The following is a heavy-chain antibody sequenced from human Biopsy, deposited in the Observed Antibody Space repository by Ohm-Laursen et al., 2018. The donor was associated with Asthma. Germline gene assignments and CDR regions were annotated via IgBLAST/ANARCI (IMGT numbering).Heavy chain of an antibody. CDR1: GFSFGSFG. J-gene: IGHJ4*02. CDR3: ASRGGDFWSGYYMDY. D-gene: IGHD3-3*01. Sequence: SLRLSCSASGFSFGSFGMHWVRQVPGKGPEWVALISFDGRYEYYADSVKGRFTISRDNPMKRLYLQMSSLTVEDTAVYYCASRGGDFWSGYYMDYWGQGTLVTVSS. CDR2: ISFDGRYE. V-gene: IGHV3-30*03.